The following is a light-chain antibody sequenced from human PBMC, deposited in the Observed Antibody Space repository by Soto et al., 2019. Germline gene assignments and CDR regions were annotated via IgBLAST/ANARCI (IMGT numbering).Light chain of an antibody. CDR1: QSISSW. Sequence: DIQMTQSPSTLSASVGDRVTITCRASQSISSWLAWYQQKPGKAPKLLIYDASSLESGVPSRFRGSGSGTEFPLTISSLQPDDVATYYCQQYNSYPYTFGQGTELEI. CDR3: QQYNSYPYT. CDR2: DAS. J-gene: IGKJ2*01. V-gene: IGKV1-5*01.